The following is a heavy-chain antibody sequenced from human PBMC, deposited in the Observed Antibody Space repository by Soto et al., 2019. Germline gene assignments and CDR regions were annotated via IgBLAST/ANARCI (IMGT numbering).Heavy chain of an antibody. V-gene: IGHV5-51*01. CDR2: IYPGDSDT. CDR3: ARHRTPRGWYWGDAFDI. CDR1: GYSFTIYC. D-gene: IGHD6-19*01. J-gene: IGHJ3*02. Sequence: GESLKISCDGSGYSFTIYCIGLVLQMPGKGLEWMGIIYPGDSDTRYSPSFQGQVTISADKSISTAYLQWSSLKASDTAMYYCARHRTPRGWYWGDAFDIWGQGTMVTVSS.